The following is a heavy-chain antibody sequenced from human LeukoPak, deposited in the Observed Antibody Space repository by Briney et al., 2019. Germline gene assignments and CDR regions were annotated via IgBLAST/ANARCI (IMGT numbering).Heavy chain of an antibody. J-gene: IGHJ4*02. D-gene: IGHD3-22*01. V-gene: IGHV3-30-3*01. CDR1: GFTFSSYA. CDR3: ARDSYSSGYYYRGGYFDY. Sequence: GGSLKLSCEASGFTFSSYAMHWVRQAPGKGLEWVAVISYDGSNKYYADSVKGRFTISRDNSKNTLYLQMNSLRAEDTAVYYCARDSYSSGYYYRGGYFDYWGQGTLVTVSS. CDR2: ISYDGSNK.